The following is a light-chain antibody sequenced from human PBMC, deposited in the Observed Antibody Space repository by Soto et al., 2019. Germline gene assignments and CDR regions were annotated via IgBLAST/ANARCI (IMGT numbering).Light chain of an antibody. CDR1: QSVSSN. V-gene: IGKV3-15*01. CDR3: QHCQPYGDSPPLT. CDR2: GAS. J-gene: IGKJ4*01. Sequence: EIVMTQSPATLSVSPGEGAALSCRASQSVSSNLVWYQQKPGQAPRLLIYGASTRAAGIPARFSGSGSGTEFTLTISSLQSEDFAVYYCQHCQPYGDSPPLTFGGGTKVDIK.